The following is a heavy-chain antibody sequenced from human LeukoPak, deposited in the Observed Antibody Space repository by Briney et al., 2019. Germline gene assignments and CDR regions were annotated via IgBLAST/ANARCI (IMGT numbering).Heavy chain of an antibody. D-gene: IGHD3-22*01. CDR1: GYTFTSYG. V-gene: IGHV1-18*01. J-gene: IGHJ4*02. Sequence: ASVKVSCKASGYTFTSYGISWVRQAPGQGLEWMGWISAYNGNTNYAQKLQGRVTMTTDTSTSTAYMELRSLRSDDTAVYYCAREPHYDSSGYYYFDYWGQGTLVTVSS. CDR2: ISAYNGNT. CDR3: AREPHYDSSGYYYFDY.